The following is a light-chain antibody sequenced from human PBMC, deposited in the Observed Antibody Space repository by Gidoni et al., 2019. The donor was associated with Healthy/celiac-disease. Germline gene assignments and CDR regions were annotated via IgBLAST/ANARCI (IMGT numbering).Light chain of an antibody. CDR2: EGS. J-gene: IGLJ3*02. V-gene: IGLV2-23*03. CDR3: CSYAGSSTFVWV. Sequence: QSALTQPAPVSWSPGQSITISCTGTSSDVGSYNLVSWYQQHPGKAPKLMIYEGSKRPSGVSNRFSGSKSGNTASLTISGLQAEDEADYYCCSYAGSSTFVWVFGGGTKLTVL. CDR1: SSDVGSYNL.